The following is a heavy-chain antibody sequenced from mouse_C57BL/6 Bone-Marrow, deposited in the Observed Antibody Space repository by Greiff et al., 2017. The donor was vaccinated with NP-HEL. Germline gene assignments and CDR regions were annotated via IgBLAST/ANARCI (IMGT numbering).Heavy chain of an antibody. CDR3: ARWLAY. CDR2: IHPNSGST. J-gene: IGHJ3*01. Sequence: QVQLQQPGAELVKPGASVKLSCKASGYTFTSYWMHWVKQRPGQGLEWIGMIHPNSGSTNYNEKFKGKATLTAEKSSSTAYMQLSSLTSEDSAVYFCARWLAYWGQGTLVTVSA. CDR1: GYTFTSYW. V-gene: IGHV1-64*01.